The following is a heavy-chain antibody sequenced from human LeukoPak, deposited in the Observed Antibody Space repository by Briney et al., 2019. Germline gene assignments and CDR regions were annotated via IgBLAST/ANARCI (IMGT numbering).Heavy chain of an antibody. CDR2: IWYDGSNK. CDR3: ARDRGYYYDSSGYYPDY. J-gene: IGHJ4*02. Sequence: GGSLRLSYAASGFTFSSYGMHWVRQAPGKGLEWVAVIWYDGSNKYYADSVKGRFTISRDNSKNTLYLQMNSLRAEDTAVYYCARDRGYYYDSSGYYPDYWGQGTLVTVSS. D-gene: IGHD3-22*01. CDR1: GFTFSSYG. V-gene: IGHV3-33*01.